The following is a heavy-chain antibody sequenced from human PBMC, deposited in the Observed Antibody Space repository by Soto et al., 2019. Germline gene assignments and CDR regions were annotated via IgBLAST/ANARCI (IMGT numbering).Heavy chain of an antibody. CDR1: GFTFSSYA. CDR2: ISYDGSNK. Sequence: GESLKISCAASGFTFSSYAMHWVRQAPGKGLEWVAVISYDGSNKYYADSVKGRFTISRDNSKNTLYLQMNSLRAEDTAVYYCARGTYDSSGYYNDYWGQGTLVTVSS. J-gene: IGHJ4*02. D-gene: IGHD3-22*01. CDR3: ARGTYDSSGYYNDY. V-gene: IGHV3-30-3*01.